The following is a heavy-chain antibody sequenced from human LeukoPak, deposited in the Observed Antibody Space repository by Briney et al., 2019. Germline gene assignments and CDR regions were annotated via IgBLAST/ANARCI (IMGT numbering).Heavy chain of an antibody. CDR2: TYYRSKWYN. CDR3: AREGSDGYLFDY. D-gene: IGHD3-16*01. J-gene: IGHJ4*02. V-gene: IGHV6-1*01. Sequence: SQTLSLTCAISGDSVSSNSATWDCIRQSPSRGLEWLGRTYYRSKWYNDYAVSVKSRVTINPDTSKNQFSLQLNSVTPEDTAVYYCAREGSDGYLFDYWGQGSLVIVSS. CDR1: GDSVSSNSAT.